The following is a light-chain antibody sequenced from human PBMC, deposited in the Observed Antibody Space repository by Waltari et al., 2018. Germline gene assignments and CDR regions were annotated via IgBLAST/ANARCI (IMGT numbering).Light chain of an antibody. CDR1: RAIASN. CDR3: QQFNTGYS. CDR2: DAS. Sequence: DIVMTQSPATLSVSPGGGATLSCRASRAIASNLAWYQQRPGQPLRLLIFDASTRATGIPERFSGSWSGPEFTLTISSLQSEDSAVYFCQQFNTGYSFGQGTKLEI. J-gene: IGKJ2*01. V-gene: IGKV3-15*01.